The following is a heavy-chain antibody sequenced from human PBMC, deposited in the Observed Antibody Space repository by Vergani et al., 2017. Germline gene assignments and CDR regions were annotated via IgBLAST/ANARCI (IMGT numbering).Heavy chain of an antibody. CDR2: IYHSGST. Sequence: QAQLQQWGAGLLKPSETLSLTCAIYGGSFNDYWWTWIRQPPGKGLEWIGTIYHSGSTYYNPSLKSRVTISAETSKNQFSLTLSSVTAADTAVYFCASSYCSSTSCYAEFFHHWGQGTLVTVSS. V-gene: IGHV4-34*01. J-gene: IGHJ1*01. CDR3: ASSYCSSTSCYAEFFHH. CDR1: GGSFNDYW. D-gene: IGHD2-2*01.